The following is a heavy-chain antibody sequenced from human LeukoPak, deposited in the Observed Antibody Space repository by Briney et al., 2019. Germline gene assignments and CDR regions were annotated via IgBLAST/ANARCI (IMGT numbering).Heavy chain of an antibody. CDR1: GFTFSDYD. V-gene: IGHV3-13*01. Sequence: GGSLRLSCAASGFTFSDYDMHWVRQATGKGLEWVSAIGTAGDTYYTGSVKGRFTISRGNAKNSLYLQMNSPRAGDTAVYYCARVAKERVGGVYYFDYWGQGTLVTVSS. CDR3: ARVAKERVGGVYYFDY. CDR2: IGTAGDT. J-gene: IGHJ4*02. D-gene: IGHD1-1*01.